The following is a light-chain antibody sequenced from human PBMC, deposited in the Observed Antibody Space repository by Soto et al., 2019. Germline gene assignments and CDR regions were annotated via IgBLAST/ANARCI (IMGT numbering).Light chain of an antibody. J-gene: IGKJ1*01. CDR1: QSVSSSN. V-gene: IGKV3-20*01. Sequence: EIVLKQSPGTLSLSPGERATLSCRASQSVSSSNLAWYQQKPGQDPRLLIYGASSRATGIPDRFSGSGSGTDFTLTISRLEPEDFAVYYCQQYGRSPTWTFGQGTKVEIK. CDR2: GAS. CDR3: QQYGRSPTWT.